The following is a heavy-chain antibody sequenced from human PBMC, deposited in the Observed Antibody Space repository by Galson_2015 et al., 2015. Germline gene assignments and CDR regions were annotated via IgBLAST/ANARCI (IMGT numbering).Heavy chain of an antibody. CDR2: TWYDGSSK. CDR1: GFTFSSYG. V-gene: IGHV3-33*08. CDR3: ARDGGISGVKTGVTYYFDY. J-gene: IGHJ4*02. Sequence: SLRLSCAASGFTFSSYGMHWVRQAPGKGLEWVAVTWYDGSSKYYADSVKGRFTISRDNSKNTLYLQMNSLRAEDTAVYYCARDGGISGVKTGVTYYFDYWGQGTLVTVSS. D-gene: IGHD3-3*01.